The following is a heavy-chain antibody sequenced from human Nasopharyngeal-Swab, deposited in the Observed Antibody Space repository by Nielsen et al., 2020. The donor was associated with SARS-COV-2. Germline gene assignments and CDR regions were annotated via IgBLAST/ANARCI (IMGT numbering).Heavy chain of an antibody. CDR1: GYTLTGYY. CDR2: INPNSGGT. CDR3: ARGPVVVPAAIPEGGYYYYYMDV. Sequence: ASAKLSCKASGYTLTGYYMHWVRQAPGQGLEWMGWINPNSGGTNYAQKFQGWVTMTRDTSISTAYMELSRLRSDDTAVYYCARGPVVVPAAIPEGGYYYYYMDVWGKGTTVTVSS. V-gene: IGHV1-2*04. J-gene: IGHJ6*03. D-gene: IGHD2-2*02.